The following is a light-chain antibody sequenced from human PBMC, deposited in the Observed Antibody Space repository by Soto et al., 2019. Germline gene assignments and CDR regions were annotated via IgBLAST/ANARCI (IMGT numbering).Light chain of an antibody. CDR3: QSRGIWPPGTT. Sequence: EIVLTQSPVTLSLSPGERATLSCRASQSINNYLAWYQQKPGQPPRLLIYDASNRATAIPVRFSGSGSGTDFTLTISSLGPEDSAVYYCQSRGIWPPGTTFGGATKEEIK. CDR1: QSINNY. J-gene: IGKJ4*01. V-gene: IGKV3-11*01. CDR2: DAS.